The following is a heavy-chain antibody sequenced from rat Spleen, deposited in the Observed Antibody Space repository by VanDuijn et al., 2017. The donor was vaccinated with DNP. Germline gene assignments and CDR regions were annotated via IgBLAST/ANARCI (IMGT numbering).Heavy chain of an antibody. V-gene: IGHV3-1*01. CDR3: ARGMYTTDDVMDA. CDR2: INYSGST. J-gene: IGHJ4*01. CDR1: GYSITSNY. Sequence: EVQLQESGPGLVKPSQSLSLTCSVTGYSITSNYWAWIRKFPGNKMEWMGYINYSGSTGHNPSLKSQISITRDTSKNQFFLQLTSVTTEDTATYYCARGMYTTDDVMDAWGQGASVTVSS. D-gene: IGHD1-6*01.